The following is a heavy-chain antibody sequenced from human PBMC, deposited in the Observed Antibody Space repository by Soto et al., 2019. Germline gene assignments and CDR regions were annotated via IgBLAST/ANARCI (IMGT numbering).Heavy chain of an antibody. V-gene: IGHV1-46*03. Sequence: QVQLVQSGAEVKKPGASVTVSCKASGYTFTSYYIHWVRQAPGQGLEWVGIINPRGGSTSYAQKFQGRVTMTRDTSTSTVYMEVSGLRSEDTAVYYCARDQEPSTLYYDYYYMDVWGKGTTVTVSS. CDR3: ARDQEPSTLYYDYYYMDV. CDR1: GYTFTSYY. CDR2: INPRGGST. J-gene: IGHJ6*03.